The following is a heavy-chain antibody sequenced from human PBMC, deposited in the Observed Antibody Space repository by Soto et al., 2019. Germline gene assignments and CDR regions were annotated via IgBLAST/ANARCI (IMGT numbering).Heavy chain of an antibody. D-gene: IGHD6-25*01. CDR3: ARGPEQRLTPLEYFQY. V-gene: IGHV4-34*01. CDR2: INHSGST. J-gene: IGHJ1*01. CDR1: GGSLSGYY. Sequence: SETLSLTCAVYGGSLSGYYWSWIRQPPGKGLEWIGEINHSGSTNYNPSLKSRVTISVDTSKNQFSLKVSSVTAADTVVFYFARGPEQRLTPLEYFQYWGQGTLVTVSS.